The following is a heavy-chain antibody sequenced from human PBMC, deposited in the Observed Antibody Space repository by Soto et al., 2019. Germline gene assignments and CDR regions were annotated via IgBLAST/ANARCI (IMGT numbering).Heavy chain of an antibody. CDR1: GFTFDDYA. J-gene: IGHJ1*01. V-gene: IGHV3-9*01. CDR3: VKDESINWYSGHFRH. D-gene: IGHD6-13*01. CDR2: INWNSGSI. Sequence: EVQLVESGGGLVQPGRSLRLSCAASGFTFDDYAMHWVRQVPGKGLEWVSGINWNSGSIGYGDSVKGRFAISRDNAKNSLHLQMNSLGAEDTAFYYCVKDESINWYSGHFRHWGQGTLVTVSS.